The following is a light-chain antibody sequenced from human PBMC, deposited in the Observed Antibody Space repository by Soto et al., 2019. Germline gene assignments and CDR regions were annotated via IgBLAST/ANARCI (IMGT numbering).Light chain of an antibody. Sequence: QSALTQPPSASGSPGQSVTISCTGTSSDIGYYDYVSWYQHHPGKAPKLMIYGVDKRPSGVPHRFSGTRSGNTASLTVSGLQAEDEAAYYSSSHAGRNKYVLFGGGTQLTVL. CDR2: GVD. CDR3: SSHAGRNKYVL. CDR1: SSDIGYYDY. J-gene: IGLJ2*01. V-gene: IGLV2-8*01.